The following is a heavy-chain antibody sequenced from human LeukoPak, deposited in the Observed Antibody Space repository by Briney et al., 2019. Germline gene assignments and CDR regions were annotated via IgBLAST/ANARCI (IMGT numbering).Heavy chain of an antibody. J-gene: IGHJ4*02. D-gene: IGHD3-22*01. V-gene: IGHV3-23*01. Sequence: PGGSLRLSCAASGFTFSSYAMSWVRQAPGKGLEWVSAISGSGGSTYYADSVKGRFTISRDNSKNTLYLQMNSLRAEDTAVYYCAKDEYYYDSSGIDYWGQGTWSPSPQ. CDR1: GFTFSSYA. CDR3: AKDEYYYDSSGIDY. CDR2: ISGSGGST.